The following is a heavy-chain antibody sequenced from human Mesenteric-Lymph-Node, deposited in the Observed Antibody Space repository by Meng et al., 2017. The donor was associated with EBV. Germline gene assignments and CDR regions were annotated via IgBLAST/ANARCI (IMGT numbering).Heavy chain of an antibody. Sequence: GHVGEAGDEVKEPGASVKVSCKASGYTFTGYYVHWVRQAPGQGLEWMGWINPNSGGTNYAQKFQGWVTMTRDTSINTAYMELSRLRSDDTAVYYCARDDYGDLPLDYWGQGTLVTVSS. CDR3: ARDDYGDLPLDY. CDR1: GYTFTGYY. J-gene: IGHJ4*02. D-gene: IGHD4-17*01. CDR2: INPNSGGT. V-gene: IGHV1-2*04.